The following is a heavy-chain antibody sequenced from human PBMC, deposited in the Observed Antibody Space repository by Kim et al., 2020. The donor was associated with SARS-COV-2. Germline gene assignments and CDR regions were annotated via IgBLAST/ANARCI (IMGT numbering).Heavy chain of an antibody. Sequence: GGSLRLSCAASGFTFSSYSMNWVRQAPGKGLEWVSSISSSSSYIYYADSVKGRFTISRDNAKNSLYLQMNSLRAEDTAVYYCARGSHYDFWSGYADWFDPWGQGTLVTVSS. CDR1: GFTFSSYS. D-gene: IGHD3-3*01. V-gene: IGHV3-21*01. CDR3: ARGSHYDFWSGYADWFDP. CDR2: ISSSSSYI. J-gene: IGHJ5*02.